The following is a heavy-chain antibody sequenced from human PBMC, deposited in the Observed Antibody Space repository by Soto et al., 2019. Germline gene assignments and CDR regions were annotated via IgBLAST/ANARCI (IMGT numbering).Heavy chain of an antibody. CDR3: ARTITRAPNPVVDY. V-gene: IGHV1-46*01. D-gene: IGHD3-10*01. CDR1: GNTLSTDY. CDR2: INPTGDSP. Sequence: QVQLVQSGAEAKKPGASVRVSCTASGNTLSTDYMHWIRQSPGQGLEWMAVINPTGDSPSYAQKFQGRPTMTRDTSQTTYLEMASLTSSDTAGYFSARTITRAPNPVVDYGGQASLVTVSS. J-gene: IGHJ4*02.